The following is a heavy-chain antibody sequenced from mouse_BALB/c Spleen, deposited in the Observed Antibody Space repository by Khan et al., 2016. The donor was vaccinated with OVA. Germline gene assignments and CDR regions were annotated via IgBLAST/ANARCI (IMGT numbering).Heavy chain of an antibody. CDR3: TRGCDTNHAVDN. V-gene: IGHV1S132*01. D-gene: IGHD1-1*01. CDR2: IYPGTGST. Sequence: QVQLKESGAELMRPGASVKLSCKTSGHIFTSYWIHWVKQRSGQGLEWIARIYPGTGSTYYNEKFQGKTTLTADTSSSTAYMQLSSLNSEDTVVYYGTRGCDTNHAVDNGGQGTSVTVSS. CDR1: GHIFTSYW. J-gene: IGHJ4*01.